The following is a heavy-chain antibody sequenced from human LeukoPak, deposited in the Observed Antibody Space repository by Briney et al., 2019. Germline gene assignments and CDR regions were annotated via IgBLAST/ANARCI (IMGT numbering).Heavy chain of an antibody. J-gene: IGHJ4*02. D-gene: IGHD1-14*01. V-gene: IGHV4-59*01. CDR1: GGSLSSYY. CDR3: ARDSGNYFDY. CDR2: IYYSGST. Sequence: SETLSLTCTVSGGSLSSYYWSWIRQPPGKGLEWIGYIYYSGSTNYNPSLKSRVNISVDTSKNQFSLKLSSVTAADTAVYCCARDSGNYFDYWGQGTLVTVSS.